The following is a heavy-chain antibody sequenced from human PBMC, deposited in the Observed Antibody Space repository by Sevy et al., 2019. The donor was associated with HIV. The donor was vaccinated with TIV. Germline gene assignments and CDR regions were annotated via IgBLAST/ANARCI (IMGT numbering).Heavy chain of an antibody. CDR2: ITSGSRYI. Sequence: GGSLRLSCATSGFSFSTYSMNWVRQAPVKGLEWVASITSGSRYIYYANSVKGRFTFSRVNVQNSRYLQLHSLRAEDTAVYYCARGPMALCSGGSCYTRWFDPWGQGTLVTVSS. CDR1: GFSFSTYS. CDR3: ARGPMALCSGGSCYTRWFDP. V-gene: IGHV3-21*01. D-gene: IGHD2-15*01. J-gene: IGHJ5*02.